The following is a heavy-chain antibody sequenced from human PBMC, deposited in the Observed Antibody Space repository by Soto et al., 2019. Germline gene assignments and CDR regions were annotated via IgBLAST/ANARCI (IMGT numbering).Heavy chain of an antibody. V-gene: IGHV4-39*01. J-gene: IGHJ4*02. CDR1: GASITSGNYY. D-gene: IGHD6-13*01. CDR2: SSYTGNT. CDR3: ASPDSSSWAAPFGS. Sequence: PSETLSLTCTVSGASITSGNYYWGWIRQPPGKGLQWIGSSSYTGNTYFNPSLRSRVTISFDTSKNQFSLRLTSVTASDTAVYYCASPDSSSWAAPFGSWGQGTLVTVSS.